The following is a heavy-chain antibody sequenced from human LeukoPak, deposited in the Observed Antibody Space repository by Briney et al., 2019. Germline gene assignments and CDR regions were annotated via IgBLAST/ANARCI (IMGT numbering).Heavy chain of an antibody. Sequence: GGSLRLSCAASGFNFANHAMSWVRQTPGKGMEWVSAISGGGDITYYADSVTGRFTISRDNSKDTLFLQMHSLRPGDTAVYYCVREDTPATANYWGQGTLVTISS. V-gene: IGHV3-23*01. J-gene: IGHJ4*02. D-gene: IGHD2-21*02. CDR3: VREDTPATANY. CDR2: ISGGGDIT. CDR1: GFNFANHA.